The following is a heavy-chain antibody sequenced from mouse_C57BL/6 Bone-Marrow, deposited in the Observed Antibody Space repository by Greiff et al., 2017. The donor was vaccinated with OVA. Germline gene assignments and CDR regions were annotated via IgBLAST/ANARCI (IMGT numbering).Heavy chain of an antibody. V-gene: IGHV1-55*01. Sequence: QVQLQQPGAELVKPGASVKMSCKASGYTFTSYWITWVKQRPGQGLEWIGDINPNDGGTIYNQKFKGKATLTVDKSSSTAYMELRSLTSEDTAVYYCARREYYGSSYVNWYFDVWGTGTTVTVSS. CDR2: INPNDGGT. D-gene: IGHD1-1*01. J-gene: IGHJ1*03. CDR3: ARREYYGSSYVNWYFDV. CDR1: GYTFTSYW.